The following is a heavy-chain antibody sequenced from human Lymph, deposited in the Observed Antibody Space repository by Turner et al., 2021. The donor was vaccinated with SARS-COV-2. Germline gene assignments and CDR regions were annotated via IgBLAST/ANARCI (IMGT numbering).Heavy chain of an antibody. CDR3: ARDVERYNDFWSGYSGGYGLDV. CDR2: INPNSGGT. V-gene: IGHV1-2*02. J-gene: IGHJ6*02. Sequence: QVQLVQSGAEVKKPGASGKVSCKASGYTFTGYYMHWVRQAPGQGLEWMGWINPNSGGTNYAQKFQGRVTMTRDTSISTAYMELSRLRSDDTAVYYCARDVERYNDFWSGYSGGYGLDVWGQGTTVTVSS. D-gene: IGHD3-3*01. CDR1: GYTFTGYY.